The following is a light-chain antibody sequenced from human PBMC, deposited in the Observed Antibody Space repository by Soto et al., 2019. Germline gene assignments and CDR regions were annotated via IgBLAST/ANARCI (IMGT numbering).Light chain of an antibody. V-gene: IGKV1-5*03. Sequence: DYQVTQSPSTLSASVGDRVTITCRASQNIYTWLDWYQQKPGIAPKLLIHKASTLESGVPSRFSGSGYGTEFTLTISGLQPEDSATYYCQQYERYSTFGQGTKVEIK. CDR3: QQYERYST. CDR2: KAS. J-gene: IGKJ1*01. CDR1: QNIYTW.